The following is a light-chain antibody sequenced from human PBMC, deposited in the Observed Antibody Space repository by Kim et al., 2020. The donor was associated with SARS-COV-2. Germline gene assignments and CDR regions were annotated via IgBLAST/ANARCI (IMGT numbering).Light chain of an antibody. Sequence: QSVLTQPPSVSAAPGQKVTISCSGSSSNIGSNHVSWYQQFPGTAPKLLIYDNNKRPSGTPDRFSGSKSGTSATLGITGLQTGDEADYYCGTWDSSLSAWVFGGGTQLTVL. CDR3: GTWDSSLSAWV. J-gene: IGLJ2*01. CDR1: SSNIGSNH. CDR2: DNN. V-gene: IGLV1-51*01.